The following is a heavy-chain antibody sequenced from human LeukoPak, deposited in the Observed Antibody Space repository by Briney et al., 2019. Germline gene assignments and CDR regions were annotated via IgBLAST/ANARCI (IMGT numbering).Heavy chain of an antibody. D-gene: IGHD2-15*01. CDR1: GFIFSKAW. V-gene: IGHV3-23*01. CDR3: AKAAPAVVAATPTAY. CDR2: ISGSGGST. J-gene: IGHJ4*02. Sequence: GGSLRLSCANSGFIFSKAWMSWVRQAPGKGLEWVSAISGSGGSTYYADSVKGRFTISRDNSKNTLYLQMNSLRAEDTAVYYCAKAAPAVVAATPTAYWGQGTLVTVSS.